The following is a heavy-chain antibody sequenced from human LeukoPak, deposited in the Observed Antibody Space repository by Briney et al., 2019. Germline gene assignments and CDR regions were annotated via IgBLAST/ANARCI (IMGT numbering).Heavy chain of an antibody. CDR3: ARESTMVRGDPFDY. CDR1: GFTFSDYY. V-gene: IGHV3-11*01. CDR2: ISSSGSTI. D-gene: IGHD3-10*01. Sequence: GGSLRLSCAASGFTFSDYYMSWIRQAPGKGLEWVSYISSSGSTIYYADSVKGRFTISRDNAKNSLYLQMNSLRAEDTAVCYCARESTMVRGDPFDYWGQGTLVTVSS. J-gene: IGHJ4*02.